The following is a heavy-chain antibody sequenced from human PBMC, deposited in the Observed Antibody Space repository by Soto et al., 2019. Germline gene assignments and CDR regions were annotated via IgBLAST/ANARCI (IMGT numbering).Heavy chain of an antibody. Sequence: QVQLQQWGAGLLKPSETLSLTCAVYGGSFSGYYWSWIRQPPGKGLEWIGEINHSGSTNYNPSLKSRVTLLVSTSXNQFSLKLSSVTAADTAVYYCARDRAAARYNWFDPWGQGTLVTVSS. V-gene: IGHV4-34*01. CDR3: ARDRAAARYNWFDP. J-gene: IGHJ5*02. D-gene: IGHD6-13*01. CDR2: INHSGST. CDR1: GGSFSGYY.